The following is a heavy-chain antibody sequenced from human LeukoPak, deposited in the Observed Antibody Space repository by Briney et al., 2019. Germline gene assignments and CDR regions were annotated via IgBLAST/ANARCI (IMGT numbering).Heavy chain of an antibody. V-gene: IGHV3-23*01. J-gene: IGHJ5*02. Sequence: GGSLRLSCAASGFTFSSYGMSWVRQAPGKGLEWVSAISGSGGSTYYADSVKGRFTISRDNSKNTLYLQMNSLRAEDTAVYYCAKDLSSGYYYSWSDPWGQGTLVTVSS. CDR1: GFTFSSYG. D-gene: IGHD3-22*01. CDR2: ISGSGGST. CDR3: AKDLSSGYYYSWSDP.